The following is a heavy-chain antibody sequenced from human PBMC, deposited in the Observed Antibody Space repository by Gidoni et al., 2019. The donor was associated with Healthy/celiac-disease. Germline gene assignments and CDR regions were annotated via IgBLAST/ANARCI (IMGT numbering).Heavy chain of an antibody. CDR1: GFTFDDYA. CDR3: AKDPGDYGDYFRYDY. D-gene: IGHD4-17*01. V-gene: IGHV3-43*02. Sequence: EVQLVESGGGVVQPGGSLRLSCAASGFTFDDYAMHWVRQAPGKGLEWVSLISGDGGSTYYADSVKGRFTISRDNSKNSLYLQMNSLRTEDTALYYCAKDPGDYGDYFRYDYWGQGTLVTVSS. J-gene: IGHJ4*02. CDR2: ISGDGGST.